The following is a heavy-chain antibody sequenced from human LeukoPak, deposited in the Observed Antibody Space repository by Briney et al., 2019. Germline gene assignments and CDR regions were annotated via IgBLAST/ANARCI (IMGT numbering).Heavy chain of an antibody. CDR3: ARFPSYYYDSSGPANMDV. J-gene: IGHJ6*03. CDR2: INPNSGGT. V-gene: IGHV1-2*02. CDR1: GYTFTGYY. Sequence: ASVKVSCKASGYTFTGYYMHWVRQAPGQGLEWMGWINPNSGGTNYAQKFQGRVTMTRDTSISTAYMELSRLRPDDTAVYYCARFPSYYYDSSGPANMDVWGKGTTVTVSS. D-gene: IGHD3-22*01.